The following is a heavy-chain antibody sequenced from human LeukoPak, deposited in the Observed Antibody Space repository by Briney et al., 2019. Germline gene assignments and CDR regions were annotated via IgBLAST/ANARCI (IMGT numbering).Heavy chain of an antibody. V-gene: IGHV3-30*18. D-gene: IGHD3-22*01. CDR2: ISYDGTTK. Sequence: GGSLRLSCVASGFTFDSNVMNWVRQAPDKGLEWVAFISYDGTTKFYAVSVKGRFTISRDSSKSILYLQMNSLRTEDTAVYYCVKGFYYNSRTYSSPLNYWGQGTLVTVSS. CDR3: VKGFYYNSRTYSSPLNY. CDR1: GFTFDSNV. J-gene: IGHJ4*02.